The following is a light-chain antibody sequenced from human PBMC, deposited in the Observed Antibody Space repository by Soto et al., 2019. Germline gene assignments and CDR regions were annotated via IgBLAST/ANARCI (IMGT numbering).Light chain of an antibody. CDR2: EVT. CDR1: SSDVGGYDY. CDR3: SSYTTTRTYV. Sequence: QSALTQPASVSGSPGQSVTISCTGTSSDVGGYDYVSWYQQHPGKAPKFIIYEVTNRPPGVSHRFSGSKSGNTASLTLSGLQAEDEADYYCSSYTTTRTYVFGTGTKVTV. V-gene: IGLV2-14*01. J-gene: IGLJ1*01.